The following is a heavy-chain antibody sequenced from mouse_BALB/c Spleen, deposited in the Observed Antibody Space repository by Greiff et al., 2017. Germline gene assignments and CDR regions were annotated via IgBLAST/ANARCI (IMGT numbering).Heavy chain of an antibody. J-gene: IGHJ2*01. Sequence: EVKLQESGPGLVKPSQSLSLTCTVTGYSITSDYAWNWIRQFPGNKLEWMGYISYSGSTSYNPSLKSRISITRDTSKNQFFLQLNSVTTEDTATYYCARKGYYYGSSFDYWGQGTTLTVSS. CDR2: ISYSGST. CDR3: ARKGYYYGSSFDY. D-gene: IGHD1-1*01. V-gene: IGHV3-2*02. CDR1: GYSITSDYA.